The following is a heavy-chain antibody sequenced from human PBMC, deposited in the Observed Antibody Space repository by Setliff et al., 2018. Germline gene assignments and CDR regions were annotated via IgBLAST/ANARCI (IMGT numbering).Heavy chain of an antibody. CDR1: GGSISSSNYY. CDR3: ARHFRSSKVQFLEYLTDYYFDS. V-gene: IGHV4-39*01. D-gene: IGHD3-3*01. Sequence: SETLSLTCSVSGGSISSSNYYWGWIRQPPGKGLEWIGSIYHRGSTYYNPSLKSRVTISVDTSTNHLSLKLSSVTAADTAVYYCARHFRSSKVQFLEYLTDYYFDSWGQGTLVTVSS. J-gene: IGHJ4*02. CDR2: IYHRGST.